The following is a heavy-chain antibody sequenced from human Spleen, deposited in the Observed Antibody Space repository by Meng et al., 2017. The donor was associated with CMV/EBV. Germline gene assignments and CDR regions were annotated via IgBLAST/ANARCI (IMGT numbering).Heavy chain of an antibody. CDR1: GYTFTTYY. V-gene: IGHV1-46*01. CDR2: ITPIGGKT. D-gene: IGHD3-3*01. CDR3: ARVRSEERNYDFWSGYYRWKDGFDI. Sequence: ASVKVSCKASGYTFTTYYMHWLRQAPGQGLEWMGIITPIGGKTSYAQNFEGRVNMTRDTSTSTVFLELSSLRSEDTAVYYCARVRSEERNYDFWSGYYRWKDGFDIWGQGTMVTVSS. J-gene: IGHJ3*02.